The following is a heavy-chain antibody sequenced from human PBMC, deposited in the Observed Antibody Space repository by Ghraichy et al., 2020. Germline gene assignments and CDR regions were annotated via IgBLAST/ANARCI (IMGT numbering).Heavy chain of an antibody. CDR3: GIHPSYGMDV. Sequence: GGSLRLSCAASGFTFSTYSMNWVRQAPGKGLEWVSYISSGSSTIYYADSVKGRFTISRDNAKNLLYLQMNSLRDEDTAVYYCGIHPSYGMDVWGQGTTVTVSS. D-gene: IGHD1-14*01. V-gene: IGHV3-48*02. CDR2: ISSGSSTI. CDR1: GFTFSTYS. J-gene: IGHJ6*02.